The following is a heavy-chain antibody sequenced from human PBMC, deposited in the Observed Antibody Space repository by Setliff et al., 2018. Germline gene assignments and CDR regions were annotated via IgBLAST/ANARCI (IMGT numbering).Heavy chain of an antibody. V-gene: IGHV1-46*01. CDR2: IHTGGGSA. D-gene: IGHD6-13*01. CDR3: ARSGLAAAGRKGVFEY. J-gene: IGHJ4*02. CDR1: GYSFTGYY. Sequence: ASVKVSCKTSGYSFTGYYMHWVRQAPGQGLEWMGIIHTGGGSASYAQKFQGRVTMTSDTSTSTVYMEVNIVTSDDTAIYYCARSGLAAAGRKGVFEYWGQGTVVTVS.